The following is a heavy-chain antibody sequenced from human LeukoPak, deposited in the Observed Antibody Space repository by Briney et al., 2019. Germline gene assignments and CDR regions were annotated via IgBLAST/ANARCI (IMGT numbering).Heavy chain of an antibody. CDR1: GFTFSSYA. J-gene: IGHJ4*02. V-gene: IGHV3-30-3*01. Sequence: GGSLRLSCAASGFTFSSYAMHWVRQAPGKGLEWVAVISHDGSNKYYADSVKGRFTISRDNSKNALYLQMNSLRAEDAAVYYCARDGDTYYYDSSGYLYWGQGTLVTVSS. CDR2: ISHDGSNK. D-gene: IGHD3-22*01. CDR3: ARDGDTYYYDSSGYLY.